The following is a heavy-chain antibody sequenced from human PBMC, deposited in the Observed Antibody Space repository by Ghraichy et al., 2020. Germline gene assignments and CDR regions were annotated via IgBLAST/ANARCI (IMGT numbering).Heavy chain of an antibody. CDR3: ARNPDTVTCDAFDI. Sequence: SQTLSLTCTVSGGSISSYYWSWIRQPPGKGLEWIGYIYYSGSTNYNPSLKSRVTISVDTSKNQFSLKLSSVTAADTAVYYCARNPDTVTCDAFDIWGQGTMVTVSS. D-gene: IGHD4-11*01. J-gene: IGHJ3*02. V-gene: IGHV4-59*01. CDR1: GGSISSYY. CDR2: IYYSGST.